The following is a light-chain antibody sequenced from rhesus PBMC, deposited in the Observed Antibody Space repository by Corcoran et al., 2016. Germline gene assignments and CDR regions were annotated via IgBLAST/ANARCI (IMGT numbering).Light chain of an antibody. CDR1: PSIGNW. J-gene: IGKJ3*01. CDR2: RAS. Sequence: DIQMTQSPSSLSASVGDTVTITCRASPSIGNWLAWYQLKPGKAPKLLIYRASTLQNGVPSRFSGSGSGTDCSLTISGLQSEDFTSDYCQQYSSSPFTFGPGTKLDIK. V-gene: IGKV1-22*01. CDR3: QQYSSSPFT.